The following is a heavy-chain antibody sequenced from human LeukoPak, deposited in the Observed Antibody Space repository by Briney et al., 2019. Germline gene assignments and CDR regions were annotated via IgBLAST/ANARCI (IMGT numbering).Heavy chain of an antibody. Sequence: AMYLRLYCAGSGFTCSSYAMQWLRHAPGKELKGLIDISYDGSNKYYADSVKGRFTISRDNSKNTLYLQMNSMRAEDTAVYYCAREAVAGNFDYWGQGTLVTVSS. J-gene: IGHJ4*02. V-gene: IGHV3-30*04. D-gene: IGHD6-19*01. CDR1: GFTCSSYA. CDR2: ISYDGSNK. CDR3: AREAVAGNFDY.